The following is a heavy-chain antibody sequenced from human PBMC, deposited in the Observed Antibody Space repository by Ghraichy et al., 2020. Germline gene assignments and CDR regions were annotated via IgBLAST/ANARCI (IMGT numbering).Heavy chain of an antibody. CDR3: VKDETVMVISPEH. J-gene: IGHJ1*01. CDR1: GFAFSSHG. V-gene: IGHV3-23*01. CDR2: MSAHGGST. D-gene: IGHD2-8*01. Sequence: GSLRLSCAASGFAFSSHGMSWVRQASGKGLEWVSGMSAHGGSTYYADSGKGRFIISRDNSERTLYLQMNSLRAEDTAVYHCVKDETVMVISPEHWGPGTLVTVSS.